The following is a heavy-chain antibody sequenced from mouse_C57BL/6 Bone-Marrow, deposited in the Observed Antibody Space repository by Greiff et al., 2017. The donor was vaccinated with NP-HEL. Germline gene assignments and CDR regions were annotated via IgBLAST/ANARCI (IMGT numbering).Heavy chain of an antibody. CDR2: IYIGNGYT. CDR3: ATAYYSNYGGFAY. CDR1: GYTFTSYG. Sequence: VQLKESGAELVRPGSSVKMSCKTSGYTFTSYGINWVKQRPGQGLEWIGYIYIGNGYTEYNEKFKGKATLTSDTSSSTAYMQLSSLTSEDSAIYFCATAYYSNYGGFAYWGQGTLVTVSA. J-gene: IGHJ3*01. D-gene: IGHD2-5*01. V-gene: IGHV1-58*01.